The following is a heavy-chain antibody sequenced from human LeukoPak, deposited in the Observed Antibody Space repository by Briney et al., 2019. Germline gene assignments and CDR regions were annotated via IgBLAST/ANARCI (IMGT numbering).Heavy chain of an antibody. Sequence: SETLSLTCTVSDYSISSGYYWGWIRQPPGKGLEWIGSIYHSGSTYYSPSLKSRVTISVDTSKNQFSLKLSSVTAADTAVYYCARDIRTYYYDSSLAFDIWGQGTMVTVSS. D-gene: IGHD3-22*01. V-gene: IGHV4-38-2*02. CDR3: ARDIRTYYYDSSLAFDI. J-gene: IGHJ3*02. CDR1: DYSISSGYY. CDR2: IYHSGST.